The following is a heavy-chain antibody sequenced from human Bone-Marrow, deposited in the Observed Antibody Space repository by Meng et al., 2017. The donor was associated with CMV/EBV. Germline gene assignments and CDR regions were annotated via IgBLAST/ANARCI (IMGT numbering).Heavy chain of an antibody. D-gene: IGHD6-13*01. CDR1: GYTFTGYY. V-gene: IGHV1-2*02. CDR2: INPNSGGT. Sequence: ASVKVSCKASGYTFTGYYIHWVRQAPGQGLGWMGWINPNSGGTNYAQKFQGGVTMTRDTSISTAYMELSSLTSDDTAVYYCARGRVNAVAAMGTTPSGDYWGQGTLVTVSS. J-gene: IGHJ4*02. CDR3: ARGRVNAVAAMGTTPSGDY.